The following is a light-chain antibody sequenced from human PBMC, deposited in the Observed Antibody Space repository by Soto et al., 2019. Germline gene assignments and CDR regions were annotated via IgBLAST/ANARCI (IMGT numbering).Light chain of an antibody. CDR1: QSISSW. V-gene: IGKV1-5*01. CDR3: QQSYSTPIT. J-gene: IGKJ5*01. CDR2: DAS. Sequence: DIQMTQSTSTLSASVGDRVSITCRASQSISSWLAWYQQKPGKAPKLLIYDASSLESGVPSRFSGSGSGTDFTLTISSLQPEDFATYYCQQSYSTPITFGQGTRLEIK.